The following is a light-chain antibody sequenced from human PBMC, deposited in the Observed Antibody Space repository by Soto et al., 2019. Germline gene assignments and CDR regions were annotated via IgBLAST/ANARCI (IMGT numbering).Light chain of an antibody. J-gene: IGKJ3*01. V-gene: IGKV2-28*01. Sequence: DLVMTQSPLSLPVTPGEPASISCRSSQSLLHSTGDNYLDWYLQKPGQPPQLLIHLGSNRASGVPDRFSGTGSGTDFTLKISRVEAEDVGVYYCKQSLQTPFTFGPGTKVDIK. CDR2: LGS. CDR3: KQSLQTPFT. CDR1: QSLLHSTGDNY.